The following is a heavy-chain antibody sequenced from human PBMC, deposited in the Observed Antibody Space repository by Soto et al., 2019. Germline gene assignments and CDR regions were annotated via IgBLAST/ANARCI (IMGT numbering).Heavy chain of an antibody. V-gene: IGHV3-15*01. CDR2: IKSKSDGGTI. J-gene: IGHJ4*02. CDR3: SRLFNDWSNPRFDF. CDR1: GFTFSNAW. Sequence: GGSLRLSCAASGFTFSNAWMSWVRQAPGKGLEWVGRIKSKSDGGTIDYAAPVKGRFTISRDDSKNTMSLQMNTRRAEDTAVYYCSRLFNDWSNPRFDFWGQGILVTVSS. D-gene: IGHD3-9*01.